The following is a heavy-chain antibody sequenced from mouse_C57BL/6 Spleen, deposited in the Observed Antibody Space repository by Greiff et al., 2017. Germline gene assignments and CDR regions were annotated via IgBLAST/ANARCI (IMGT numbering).Heavy chain of an antibody. CDR3: ARKAGAY. Sequence: EVMLVESGGGLVQPGGSLKLSCAASGFTFSDYGMHWVRQAPEKGLEWVAYISSGSSTIYYADTVKGRFTISRDNAKNTLFLHMTSLRSEDSAMYYCARKAGAYWGQGTLVTVSA. J-gene: IGHJ3*01. V-gene: IGHV5-17*01. CDR1: GFTFSDYG. CDR2: ISSGSSTI.